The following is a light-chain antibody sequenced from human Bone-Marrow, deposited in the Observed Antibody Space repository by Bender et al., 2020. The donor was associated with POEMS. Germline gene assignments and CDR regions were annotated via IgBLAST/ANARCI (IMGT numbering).Light chain of an antibody. CDR2: SDH. Sequence: SYELTQPPSVSVSPGQTARITCSGHVFPNQFAYWYQQKPGQAPVLVMHSDHDRPSAIPERFSGSISGTLATLTITGVRAADDADYYCETTDTSCPSGFSGGTKLTVL. J-gene: IGLJ2*01. V-gene: IGLV3-25*03. CDR3: ETTDTSCPSG. CDR1: VFPNQF.